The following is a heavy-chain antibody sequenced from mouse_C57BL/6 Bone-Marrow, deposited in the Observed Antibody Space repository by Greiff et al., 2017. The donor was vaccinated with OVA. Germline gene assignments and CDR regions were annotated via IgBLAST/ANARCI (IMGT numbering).Heavy chain of an antibody. D-gene: IGHD4-1*01. V-gene: IGHV5-16*01. CDR3: ARGQTGTHYYAMDY. CDR1: GFTFSDYY. Sequence: EVKLVESEGGLVQPGSSMKLSCTASGFTFSDYYMAWVRQVPEKGLEWVANINYDGSSTYYLDSLKSRFIISRDNAKNILYLQMSSLKSEDTATYYCARGQTGTHYYAMDYWGQGTSVTVSS. CDR2: INYDGSST. J-gene: IGHJ4*01.